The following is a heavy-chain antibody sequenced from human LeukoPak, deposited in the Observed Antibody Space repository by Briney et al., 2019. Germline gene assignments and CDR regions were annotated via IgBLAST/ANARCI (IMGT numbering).Heavy chain of an antibody. D-gene: IGHD3-10*01. CDR2: IYPGDSHT. CDR1: GYSFTNYW. CDR3: ARSLLSGSYYMDAFDI. J-gene: IGHJ3*02. Sequence: GESLKISCQVSGYSFTNYWIGWVRQMPGKGLEWMGIIYPGDSHTRYSPSFQGQVTISADKSINTAYLQWSSLKASDTAMYYCARSLLSGSYYMDAFDIWGQGTMVTVSS. V-gene: IGHV5-51*01.